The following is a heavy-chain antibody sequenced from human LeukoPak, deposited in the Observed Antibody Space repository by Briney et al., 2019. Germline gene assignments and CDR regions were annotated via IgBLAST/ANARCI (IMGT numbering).Heavy chain of an antibody. CDR1: GYTLTELP. Sequence: ASVKVSCKVSGYTLTELPMHWVRQAPGKGLEGMGGFDPEDGETIYAQKFQGRVTMTEDTSTDTAYMELSSLRSEDTAVYYCATATIDTISSRDYYYYYGMDVWGQGTTVTVSS. CDR3: ATATIDTISSRDYYYYYGMDV. CDR2: FDPEDGET. D-gene: IGHD3-9*01. V-gene: IGHV1-24*01. J-gene: IGHJ6*02.